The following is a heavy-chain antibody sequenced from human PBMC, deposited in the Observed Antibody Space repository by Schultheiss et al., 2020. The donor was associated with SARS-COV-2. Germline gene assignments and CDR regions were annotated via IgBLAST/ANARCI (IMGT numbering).Heavy chain of an antibody. CDR2: ISGSGGST. J-gene: IGHJ4*02. CDR3: ARGVNLRYYFDY. D-gene: IGHD4-17*01. Sequence: GGSLRLSCAASGFTFSSYSMNWVRQAPGKGLEWVSAISGSGGSTYYADSVKGRFTISRDNAKNSLYLQMNSLRAEDTALYYCARGVNLRYYFDYWGQGTLVTVSS. CDR1: GFTFSSYS. V-gene: IGHV3-21*04.